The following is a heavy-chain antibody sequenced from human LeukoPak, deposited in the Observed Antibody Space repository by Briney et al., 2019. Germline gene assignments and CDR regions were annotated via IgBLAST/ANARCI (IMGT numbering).Heavy chain of an antibody. Sequence: QPGRSLRLSCAASGFTFSSYGMHWVRQAPGKGLEWVAVISYDGSNKYYADSVKGRFTISRDNSKNTLYLQMNSLRAEDTAVYYCAKGRDGDYGFDYWGQGTLVTVSS. CDR3: AKGRDGDYGFDY. D-gene: IGHD4-17*01. J-gene: IGHJ4*02. CDR2: ISYDGSNK. V-gene: IGHV3-30*18. CDR1: GFTFSSYG.